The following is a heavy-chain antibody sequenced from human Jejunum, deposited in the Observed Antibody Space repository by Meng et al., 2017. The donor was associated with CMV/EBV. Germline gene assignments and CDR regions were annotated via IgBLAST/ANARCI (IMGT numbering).Heavy chain of an antibody. D-gene: IGHD3-9*01. CDR2: IRYDGSNK. V-gene: IGHV3-30*02. Sequence: FSSYGMHWVRQAPGKGLEWVAYIRYDGSNKNYADSVKGRFTISRDNAKNTLYLQMNSLRAEDTAVYYCANIDYDILTQYYYYGMDVWGQGTTVTVSS. CDR3: ANIDYDILTQYYYYGMDV. J-gene: IGHJ6*02. CDR1: FSSYG.